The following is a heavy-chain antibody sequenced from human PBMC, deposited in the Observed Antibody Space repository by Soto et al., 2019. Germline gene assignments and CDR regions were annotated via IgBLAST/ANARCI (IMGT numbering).Heavy chain of an antibody. V-gene: IGHV4-59*01. J-gene: IGHJ6*02. Sequence: SETLSVTCTVSGGSISGYYWSWSRQPPGKGLEWIGYMYNTGSTVYNPSFKSRVTISVDTSKNQFSLKLNSVTAADTAVYYCARDLWGYCGTDCYPLDVWGQGTTVT. D-gene: IGHD2-21*02. CDR3: ARDLWGYCGTDCYPLDV. CDR2: MYNTGST. CDR1: GGSISGYY.